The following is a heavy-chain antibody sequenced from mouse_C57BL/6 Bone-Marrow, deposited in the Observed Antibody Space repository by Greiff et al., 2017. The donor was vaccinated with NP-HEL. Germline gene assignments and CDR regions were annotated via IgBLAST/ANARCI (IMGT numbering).Heavy chain of an antibody. CDR2: ISSGGSYT. V-gene: IGHV5-6*01. D-gene: IGHD1-1*01. CDR1: GFTFSSYG. J-gene: IGHJ4*01. CDR3: ARLPTVDYYAMDY. Sequence: EVQLVESGGDLVKPGGSLKLSCGASGFTFSSYGMSWVRQTPDKRLEWVATISSGGSYTYYPDSVKGRFTISRDNAKNTLYLQMSSLKSEDTAMYYCARLPTVDYYAMDYWGQGTSVTVSS.